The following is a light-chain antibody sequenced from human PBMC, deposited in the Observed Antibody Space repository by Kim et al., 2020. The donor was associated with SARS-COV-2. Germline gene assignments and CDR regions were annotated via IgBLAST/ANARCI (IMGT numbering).Light chain of an antibody. CDR2: GAS. CDR3: QQNNYWPLT. Sequence: SVSPGQRPPLSCRASQSVKSNLAWYQQKPGQPPRLLIYGASTRATGIPARFSGSGSGTEFTLTISSLQSEDFAVYYCQQNNYWPLTFGGGTKVEI. V-gene: IGKV3-15*01. J-gene: IGKJ4*01. CDR1: QSVKSN.